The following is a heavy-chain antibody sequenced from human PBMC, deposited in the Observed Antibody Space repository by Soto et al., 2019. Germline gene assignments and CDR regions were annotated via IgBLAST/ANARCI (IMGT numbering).Heavy chain of an antibody. J-gene: IGHJ2*01. CDR1: NGSISNYY. Sequence: QVQLQESGPGLVKPSETLSVTCTVSNGSISNYYWSWIRQPPGKGLEWIGYISYSGSTKYNPSLKSRVTVSVDTSKNQFSLKLSSVTAADTAVYYCARATRNGYRNEYFDLWGRGTLVTVSS. D-gene: IGHD4-4*01. CDR2: ISYSGST. CDR3: ARATRNGYRNEYFDL. V-gene: IGHV4-59*01.